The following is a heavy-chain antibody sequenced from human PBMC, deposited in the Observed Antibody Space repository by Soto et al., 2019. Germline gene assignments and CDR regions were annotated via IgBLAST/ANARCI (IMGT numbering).Heavy chain of an antibody. Sequence: EVQLVESGGGLVQPGGSLRLSCVASGYTLSSYWGTWFRQAPGKGLEWVANTNLDGSAKYYVDSVKGRFTISRDNAKNSLYLQMNSLRVEDTAVYYCARSVDYWGQGTLVTVSS. V-gene: IGHV3-7*03. CDR2: TNLDGSAK. J-gene: IGHJ4*02. CDR1: GYTLSSYW. CDR3: ARSVDY.